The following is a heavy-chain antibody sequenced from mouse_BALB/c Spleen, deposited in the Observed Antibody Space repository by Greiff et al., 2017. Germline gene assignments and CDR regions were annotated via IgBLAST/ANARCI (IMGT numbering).Heavy chain of an antibody. CDR1: GFSLTSYG. J-gene: IGHJ2*01. Sequence: VQLVESGPGLVAPSQSLSITCTVSGFSLTSYGVHWVRQPPGKGLEWLGVIWAGGSTNYNSALMSRLSISKDNSKSQVFLKMNSLQTDDTAMYYCARDDYYGSRGPSDYWGQGTTLTVSS. V-gene: IGHV2-9*02. D-gene: IGHD1-1*01. CDR3: ARDDYYGSRGPSDY. CDR2: IWAGGST.